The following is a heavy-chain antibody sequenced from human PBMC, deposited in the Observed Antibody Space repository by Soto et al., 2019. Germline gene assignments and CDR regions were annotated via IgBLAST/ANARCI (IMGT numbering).Heavy chain of an antibody. CDR2: IIHIFGTA. D-gene: IGHD3-22*01. V-gene: IGHV1-69*13. CDR3: ASPPYDSSGYYWNDAFDI. CDR1: GGTFSSYA. J-gene: IGHJ3*02. Sequence: ASVKVSCKASGGTFSSYAISWVRQAPGQGLEWMGGIIHIFGTANYAQKFQGRVTITADESTSTAYMELSSLRSEDTAVYYCASPPYDSSGYYWNDAFDIWGQGTMVTVSS.